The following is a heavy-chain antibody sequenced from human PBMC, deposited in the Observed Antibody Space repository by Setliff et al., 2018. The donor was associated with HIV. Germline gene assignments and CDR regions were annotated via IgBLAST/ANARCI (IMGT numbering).Heavy chain of an antibody. CDR1: GYTFTGYY. J-gene: IGHJ6*03. CDR2: INPNRGGT. D-gene: IGHD3-10*01. Sequence: ASVKVSCKASGYTFTGYYMHWVRQAPGQGLEWMGWINPNRGGTNYAQKFQGRVTMTRDTSISTAYMELSRLRSDDTAVYYCARAGGFGEVLVYYYMDVWGKGTTVTVSS. CDR3: ARAGGFGEVLVYYYMDV. V-gene: IGHV1-2*02.